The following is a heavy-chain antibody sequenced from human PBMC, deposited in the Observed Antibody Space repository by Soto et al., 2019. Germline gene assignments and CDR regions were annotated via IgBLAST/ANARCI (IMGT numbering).Heavy chain of an antibody. CDR1: GFTFSSYA. Sequence: GGSLRLSCAASGFTFSSYAMHWVRQAPGKGLEWVAVISYDGSNKYYADSVKGRFTICRDNSKNTLYLQMNSLRAEDTAVYYCARGSVLRFLEWFHFDYWGQGTLVTVSS. CDR2: ISYDGSNK. J-gene: IGHJ4*02. V-gene: IGHV3-30-3*01. CDR3: ARGSVLRFLEWFHFDY. D-gene: IGHD3-3*01.